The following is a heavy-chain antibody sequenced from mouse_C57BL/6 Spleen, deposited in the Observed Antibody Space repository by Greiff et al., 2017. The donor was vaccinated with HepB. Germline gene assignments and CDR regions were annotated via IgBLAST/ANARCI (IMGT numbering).Heavy chain of an antibody. CDR2: FYPGSGSI. V-gene: IGHV1-62-2*01. CDR3: ARHERRDRGRGTYYAMDY. J-gene: IGHJ4*01. CDR1: GYTFTEYT. D-gene: IGHD1-1*01. Sequence: VKLQQSGAELVKPGASVKLSCKASGYTFTEYTIHWVKQRSGQGLEWIGWFYPGSGSIKYNEKFKDKATLTADKSSSTVYMELSRLTSEDSAVYFCARHERRDRGRGTYYAMDYWGQGTSVTVSS.